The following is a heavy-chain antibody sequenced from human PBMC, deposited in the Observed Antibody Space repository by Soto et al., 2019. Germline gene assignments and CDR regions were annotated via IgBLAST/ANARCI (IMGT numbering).Heavy chain of an antibody. CDR2: ISSSSSTI. CDR1: GFTFSSYS. J-gene: IGHJ6*03. V-gene: IGHV3-48*01. Sequence: GGSLRLSCAASGFTFSSYSMNWVRQAPGKGLEWVSYISSSSSTIYYADSVKGRFTISRDNAKNSLYLQMNSLRAEDTAVYYCARENSNFGYYYYYMDVWGKGTTVTVSS. D-gene: IGHD4-4*01. CDR3: ARENSNFGYYYYYMDV.